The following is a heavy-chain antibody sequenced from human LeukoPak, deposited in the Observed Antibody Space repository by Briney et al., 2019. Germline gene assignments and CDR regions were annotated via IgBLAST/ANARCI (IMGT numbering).Heavy chain of an antibody. V-gene: IGHV4-34*01. CDR1: GGSFSAYY. J-gene: IGHJ4*02. Sequence: SETLSLTCAVSGGSFSAYYWSWIRQSPVKGLEWIGQINHSGSTNYNPSLKSRVTISVDTSKNQFSLKLSSVTAADTAVYYCARALFSGSFDYWGQGTLVTVSS. D-gene: IGHD3-22*01. CDR2: INHSGST. CDR3: ARALFSGSFDY.